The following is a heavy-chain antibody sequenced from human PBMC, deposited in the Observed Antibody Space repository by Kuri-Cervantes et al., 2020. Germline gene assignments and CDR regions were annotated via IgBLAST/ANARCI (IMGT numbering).Heavy chain of an antibody. CDR3: ARDLKWFGELKRYYYYMDV. Sequence: SETLSLTCTVSGGSISSSSYYWGWIRQPPGKGLEWIGGIYYSGSTYYNSSLKSRVTISVDTSKNQFSLKLSSVTAADTAVYYCARDLKWFGELKRYYYYMDVWGKGTTVTVSS. CDR1: GGSISSSSYY. D-gene: IGHD3-10*01. J-gene: IGHJ6*03. V-gene: IGHV4-39*02. CDR2: IYYSGST.